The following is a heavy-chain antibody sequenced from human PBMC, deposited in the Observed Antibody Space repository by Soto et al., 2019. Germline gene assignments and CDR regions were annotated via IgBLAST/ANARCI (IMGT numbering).Heavy chain of an antibody. CDR3: ARQGCSSTSCYHYHYYMDV. CDR1: GYSFTSYW. CDR2: IYPGDSDT. Sequence: PGESLKISCKGSGYSFTSYWIGWVRQMPGKGLEWMGIIYPGDSDTRYSPSFQGQVTISADKSISTAYLQWSSLKASDTAMYYCARQGCSSTSCYHYHYYMDVWGKGTTVTVSS. D-gene: IGHD2-2*01. J-gene: IGHJ6*03. V-gene: IGHV5-51*01.